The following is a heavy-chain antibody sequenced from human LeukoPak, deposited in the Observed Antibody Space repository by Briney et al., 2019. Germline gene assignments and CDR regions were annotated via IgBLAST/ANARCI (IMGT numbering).Heavy chain of an antibody. CDR1: GYTLTELS. J-gene: IGHJ5*02. Sequence: ASVKVSRKVSGYTLTELSMHWVRQAPAKGLEWMGGFDPEDGETIYAQKFQGRVTMTEDTSTDTAYMELSSLRSEDTAVYYCARVRGSGPRRSGINWFDPWGQGTLVTVSS. CDR2: FDPEDGET. D-gene: IGHD6-19*01. CDR3: ARVRGSGPRRSGINWFDP. V-gene: IGHV1-24*01.